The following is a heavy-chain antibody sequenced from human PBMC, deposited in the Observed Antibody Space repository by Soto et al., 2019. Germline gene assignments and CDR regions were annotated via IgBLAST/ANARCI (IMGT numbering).Heavy chain of an antibody. Sequence: PSETLSLTCAVYGGSFSGYYWSWIRQPPGKGLEWIGEINHSGSTNYNPSLKSRVTISVDTSKNQFSLKLSSVTAADTAVYYCARVDLWLVEYWGQGTLVTVSS. J-gene: IGHJ4*02. D-gene: IGHD5-18*01. CDR3: ARVDLWLVEY. V-gene: IGHV4-34*01. CDR1: GGSFSGYY. CDR2: INHSGST.